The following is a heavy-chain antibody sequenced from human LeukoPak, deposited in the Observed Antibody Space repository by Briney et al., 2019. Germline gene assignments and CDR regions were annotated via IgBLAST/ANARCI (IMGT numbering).Heavy chain of an antibody. V-gene: IGHV3-23*01. Sequence: GGSLRLSCAASGFTFSTYAMNWVRQAPGKGLEWVSTISGSGTGTYYADSVKGRFTISRDNSKNTLYLQMNSLRAEDTALYYCAKDASRGAYSYGSSDSWGQGTLVTVSS. CDR2: ISGSGTGT. J-gene: IGHJ4*02. D-gene: IGHD5-18*01. CDR1: GFTFSTYA. CDR3: AKDASRGAYSYGSSDS.